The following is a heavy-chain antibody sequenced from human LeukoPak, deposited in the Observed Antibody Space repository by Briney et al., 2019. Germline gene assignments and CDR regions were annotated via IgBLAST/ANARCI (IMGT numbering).Heavy chain of an antibody. J-gene: IGHJ4*02. V-gene: IGHV4-59*01. CDR1: GGSISSYY. CDR2: IYYSGST. CDR3: AREGARYSFDY. D-gene: IGHD3-9*01. Sequence: PSETLSLTCTVSGGSISSYYWSWIRQPPGKGLEWIGYIYYSGSTNYNPSLKSRVTISVDTSKNQFSLKPSSVTAADTAVYYCAREGARYSFDYWGQGTLVTVSS.